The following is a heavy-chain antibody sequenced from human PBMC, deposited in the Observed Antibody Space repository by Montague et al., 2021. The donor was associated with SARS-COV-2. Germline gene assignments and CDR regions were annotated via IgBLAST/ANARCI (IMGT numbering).Heavy chain of an antibody. CDR3: ARHGGSSGRHRCGFDP. D-gene: IGHD3-22*01. Sequence: SETLSLTCTVSGGAMSSYYWSWIRQPPGKGLEWIGYIYYSGSTNYNPSLKSRVTISVDTSKNQLSLKLSSVTAADTAAYYCARHGGSSGRHRCGFDPWGQGTLVTVSS. CDR1: GGAMSSYY. J-gene: IGHJ5*02. V-gene: IGHV4-59*08. CDR2: IYYSGST.